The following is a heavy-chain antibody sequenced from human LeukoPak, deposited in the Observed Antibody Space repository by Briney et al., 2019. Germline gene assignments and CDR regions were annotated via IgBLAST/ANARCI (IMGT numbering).Heavy chain of an antibody. CDR3: AKDGGYCSSTSCRAYYYYGMDV. D-gene: IGHD2-2*01. V-gene: IGHV3-30*18. J-gene: IGHJ6*02. CDR2: ISYDGSNK. Sequence: QPGGSLRLSCAASGFTFSSYGMHWVRQAPGKGLEWVAVISYDGSNKYYADSVKGRFTISGDNSKNTLYLQMNSLRAEDTAVYYCAKDGGYCSSTSCRAYYYYGMDVWGQGTTVTVSS. CDR1: GFTFSSYG.